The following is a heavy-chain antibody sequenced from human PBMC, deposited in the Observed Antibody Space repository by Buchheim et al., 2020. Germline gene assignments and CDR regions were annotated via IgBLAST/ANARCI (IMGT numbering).Heavy chain of an antibody. V-gene: IGHV4-59*01. CDR1: GGSISSYY. J-gene: IGHJ5*02. D-gene: IGHD1-26*01. Sequence: QVQLQESGPGLVKPSETLSLTCTVSGGSISSYYWSWIRQPPGKGLEWIGYIYYSGSTNYNPSLKSRVTISVDTSKNQFSLKLSSATAADTAVYYCARVSRVVGAKWFDPWGQGTL. CDR2: IYYSGST. CDR3: ARVSRVVGAKWFDP.